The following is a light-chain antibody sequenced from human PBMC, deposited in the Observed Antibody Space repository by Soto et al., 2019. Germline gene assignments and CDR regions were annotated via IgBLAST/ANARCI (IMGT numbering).Light chain of an antibody. J-gene: IGKJ1*01. V-gene: IGKV3-15*01. CDR1: QSVSSN. CDR2: GVS. CDR3: QQYNNWPRT. Sequence: EIVMTQSPATLSVSPCERATFSCRASQSVSSNLAWYQQKPGQAPRLLMFGVSTRAAAIPARFNGSGSGTEFTLTISSLQSEDFAVYYCQQYNNWPRTFGQGTKVDIK.